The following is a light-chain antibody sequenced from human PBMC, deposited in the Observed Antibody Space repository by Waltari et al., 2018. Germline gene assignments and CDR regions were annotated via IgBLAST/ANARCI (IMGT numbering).Light chain of an antibody. Sequence: DVVMTQSPLSLPVTLGQPASISCTSSQDLVHTDGKTYLNWFQQRPGQSPRRLLYKVSSRDSGVPDRFRGSGSGTVFALKITRVEAEDVGTYCCMQATHWPLTFGRGTKVEIK. CDR1: QDLVHTDGKTY. CDR3: MQATHWPLT. J-gene: IGKJ1*01. V-gene: IGKV2-30*02. CDR2: KVS.